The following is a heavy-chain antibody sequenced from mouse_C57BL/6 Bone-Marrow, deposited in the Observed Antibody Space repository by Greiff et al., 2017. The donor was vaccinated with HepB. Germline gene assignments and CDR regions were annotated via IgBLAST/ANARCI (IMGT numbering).Heavy chain of an antibody. V-gene: IGHV1-59*01. CDR2: IDPSDSYT. Sequence: VQLQQPGAELVRPGTSVKLSCKASGYTFTSYWMHWVKQRPGQGLEWIGVIDPSDSYTNYNQKFKGKATLTVDTSSSTAYMQLSSLTSEDSAVYYCARSDDYDSYYFDYWGQGTTLTVSS. D-gene: IGHD2-4*01. CDR3: ARSDDYDSYYFDY. CDR1: GYTFTSYW. J-gene: IGHJ2*01.